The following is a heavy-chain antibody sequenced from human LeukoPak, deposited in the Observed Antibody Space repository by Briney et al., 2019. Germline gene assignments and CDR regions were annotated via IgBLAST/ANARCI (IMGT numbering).Heavy chain of an antibody. V-gene: IGHV3-7*01. Sequence: GGSLRLSCAASGFTFSTYWMSWVRQAPGKGLEWVAKIKQDGSEKYYVDSVKGRFTISRDNAKNSLYLQMNSLRAEDTAVYYCAREGCSSTSCRGYYYYGMDVWGQGTTVTVSS. J-gene: IGHJ6*02. CDR2: IKQDGSEK. CDR3: AREGCSSTSCRGYYYYGMDV. D-gene: IGHD2-2*01. CDR1: GFTFSTYW.